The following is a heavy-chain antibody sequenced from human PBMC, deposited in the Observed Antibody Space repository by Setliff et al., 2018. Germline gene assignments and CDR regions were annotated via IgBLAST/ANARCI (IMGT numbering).Heavy chain of an antibody. CDR2: FDPEDGET. D-gene: IGHD3-3*01. Sequence: ASVKVSCKVSGYTLTELSMHWVRQAPGKGLEWMGGFDPEDGETIYAQKFQGRVTMTEDTSTDTAYMELSSLRSEDTAVYFCARGALVLQFLEWLPRFYYMDVWGKGTTVTVSS. J-gene: IGHJ6*03. CDR1: GYTLTELS. V-gene: IGHV1-24*01. CDR3: ARGALVLQFLEWLPRFYYMDV.